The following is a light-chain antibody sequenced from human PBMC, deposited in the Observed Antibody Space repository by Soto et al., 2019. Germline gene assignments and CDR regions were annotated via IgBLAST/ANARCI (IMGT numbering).Light chain of an antibody. V-gene: IGKV1-5*03. J-gene: IGKJ1*01. CDR3: LQYDTFFPT. CDR1: QSINSW. Sequence: DIQMTQSPSTLSASIGDRVTITCRASQSINSWLAWFQQKPGKAPKLLIYKASNLDGGVPSRFSGSGSGTEFSLTISSLQPDDFATYYCLQYDTFFPTFGQGTKVEIK. CDR2: KAS.